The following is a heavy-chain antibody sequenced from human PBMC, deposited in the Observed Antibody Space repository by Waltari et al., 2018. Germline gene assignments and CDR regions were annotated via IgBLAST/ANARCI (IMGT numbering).Heavy chain of an antibody. D-gene: IGHD3-10*01. CDR2: ISSSSSTI. Sequence: EVQLVESGGGLVQPGGSLRLSCAASGFTFSRYSMNWVRQAPGKGLEWISYISSSSSTICYADSVKGRFTISRDNAKNSLYLQMNSLRAEDTAMYYCATRSGPGRDWGQGTLVTVSS. J-gene: IGHJ4*02. CDR3: ATRSGPGRD. V-gene: IGHV3-48*04. CDR1: GFTFSRYS.